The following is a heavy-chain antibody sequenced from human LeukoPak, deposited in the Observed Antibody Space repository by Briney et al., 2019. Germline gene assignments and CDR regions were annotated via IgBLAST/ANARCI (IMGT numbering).Heavy chain of an antibody. CDR3: AKGGRTGIGFDY. Sequence: GGSLRLSCAASGFTFTSYGMHWVRQAPGKGLEWVAFIRYDGSNKYYADSVKGRFTISRDNSKNTLYLQMNSLRSEDTAVYYCAKGGRTGIGFDYWGQGTLVTVSS. V-gene: IGHV3-30*02. D-gene: IGHD7-27*01. CDR2: IRYDGSNK. J-gene: IGHJ4*02. CDR1: GFTFTSYG.